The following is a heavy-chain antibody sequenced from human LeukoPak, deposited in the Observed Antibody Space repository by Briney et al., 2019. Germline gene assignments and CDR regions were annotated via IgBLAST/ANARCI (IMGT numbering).Heavy chain of an antibody. V-gene: IGHV4-59*08. CDR2: IYYSGST. CDR1: GGSISSYY. CDR3: ARAALLVSGQLGNSDY. J-gene: IGHJ4*02. Sequence: PSETLSLTCTVSGGSISSYYWSWIRQPPGKGLEWIGYIYYSGSTNYNPSLKSRVTISVDTSKNQFSLKLSSVTAADTAVYYCARAALLVSGQLGNSDYWGQGTLVTVSS. D-gene: IGHD2-2*01.